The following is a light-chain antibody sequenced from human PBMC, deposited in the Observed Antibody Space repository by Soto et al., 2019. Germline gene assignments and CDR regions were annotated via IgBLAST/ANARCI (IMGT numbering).Light chain of an antibody. CDR1: SSDVGGYTY. CDR2: EVT. CDR3: TSYTRSSTLV. Sequence: QSALTQPASVSGSPGLSITISCTGISSDVGGYTYVSWYQHHPGKAPKLMIYEVTNRPSGVSNRFSGSKSGNTASLTISGLQAEYEADYYCTSYTRSSTLVFGGGTKLTVL. J-gene: IGLJ2*01. V-gene: IGLV2-14*01.